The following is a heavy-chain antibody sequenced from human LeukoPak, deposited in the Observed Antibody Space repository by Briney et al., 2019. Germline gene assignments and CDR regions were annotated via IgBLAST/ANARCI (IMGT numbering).Heavy chain of an antibody. Sequence: GGSLRLSCAASGFTFSSYAMSWVRQAPGKGLEWVSAISGSGGSTYYADSVKGRFTISRDNSKNTLYLQMNSLRAEDTAVYYCARDLGPRYSGSPVFDYWGQGTLVTVSS. CDR2: ISGSGGST. CDR1: GFTFSSYA. V-gene: IGHV3-23*01. CDR3: ARDLGPRYSGSPVFDY. J-gene: IGHJ4*02. D-gene: IGHD1-26*01.